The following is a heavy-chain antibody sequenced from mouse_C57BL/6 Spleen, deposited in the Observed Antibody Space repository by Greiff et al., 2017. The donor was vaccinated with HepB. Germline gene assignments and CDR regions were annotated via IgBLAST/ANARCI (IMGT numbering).Heavy chain of an antibody. Sequence: EVKLQESGPGLVKPSQSLSLTCSVTGYSITSGYYWNWIRQFPGNKLEWMGYISYDGSNNYNPSLKNRISITRDTSKNQFFLKLNSVTTEDTATYYCAIYYGSSYGFAYWGQGTLVTVSA. J-gene: IGHJ3*01. CDR1: GYSITSGYY. V-gene: IGHV3-6*01. D-gene: IGHD1-1*01. CDR2: ISYDGSN. CDR3: AIYYGSSYGFAY.